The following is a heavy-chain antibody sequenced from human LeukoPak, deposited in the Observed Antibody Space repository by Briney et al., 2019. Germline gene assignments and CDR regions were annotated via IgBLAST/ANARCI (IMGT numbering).Heavy chain of an antibody. J-gene: IGHJ4*02. CDR2: IIPILGIA. D-gene: IGHD6-13*01. CDR1: GGTFSSYA. V-gene: IGHV1-69*04. Sequence: ASVKVSCKASGGTFSSYAISWVRQAPGQGLEWMGRIIPILGIANYAQKFQGRVTITADKSTSTAYMELSSLRSEDTAVYYCARHGVYSGAAGPSFDYWGQGTQVIVSS. CDR3: ARHGVYSGAAGPSFDY.